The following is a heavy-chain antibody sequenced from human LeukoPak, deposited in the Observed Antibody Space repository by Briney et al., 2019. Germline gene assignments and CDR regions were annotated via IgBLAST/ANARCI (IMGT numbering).Heavy chain of an antibody. CDR1: GFTFSDYY. J-gene: IGHJ1*01. CDR2: ISSSGSTI. Sequence: GGSLRLSCAASGFTFSDYYMSWIRQAPGKGLEWVSYISSSGSTIYYADSVKGRFTIPRDNAKNSLYLQMNSLRAEDTAVYYCARHGHDSDDSSGYYPAEYFQHWGQGTLVTVSS. CDR3: ARHGHDSDDSSGYYPAEYFQH. V-gene: IGHV3-11*01. D-gene: IGHD3-22*01.